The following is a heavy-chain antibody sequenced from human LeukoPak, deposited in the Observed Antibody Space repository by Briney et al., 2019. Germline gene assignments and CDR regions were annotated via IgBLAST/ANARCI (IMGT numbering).Heavy chain of an antibody. CDR1: GFTFSRYA. CDR2: ISGSGVST. D-gene: IGHD4-17*01. V-gene: IGHV3-23*01. Sequence: GGSLRLSCAASGFTFSRYAMSWVRQAPGKGLAWVSLISGSGVSTYCGDSVKGRFTISRDNSKNTLYLQMNSLRAEDTAVYYCAKVFRSGDLFVSDYWGQGTLVTASS. J-gene: IGHJ4*02. CDR3: AKVFRSGDLFVSDY.